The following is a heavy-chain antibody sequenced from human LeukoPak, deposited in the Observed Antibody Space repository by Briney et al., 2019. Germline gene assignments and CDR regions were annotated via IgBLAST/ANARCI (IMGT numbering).Heavy chain of an antibody. CDR3: SREFPFCGADCFSGVFDI. CDR1: GYTFSSYG. Sequence: GASVKVSCKASGYTFSSYGINWVRQAPGQGLEWMGWISVINNANTRYAQNFQGRLTMTTDTSTTTACMELRSLRSDDTAVYYCSREFPFCGADCFSGVFDIWGQGTMVTVS. J-gene: IGHJ3*02. CDR2: ISVINNANT. D-gene: IGHD2-21*02. V-gene: IGHV1-18*01.